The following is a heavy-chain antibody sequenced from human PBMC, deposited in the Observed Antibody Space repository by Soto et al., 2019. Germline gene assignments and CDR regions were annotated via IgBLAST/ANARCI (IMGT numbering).Heavy chain of an antibody. V-gene: IGHV3-23*01. D-gene: IGHD1-26*01. J-gene: IGHJ4*02. CDR3: AKAVSVGPIQPGGY. Sequence: DSVKGRFTISRDNSKDTLFLQMNSLRAEDTALYYCAKAVSVGPIQPGGYWGQGTLVTVSS.